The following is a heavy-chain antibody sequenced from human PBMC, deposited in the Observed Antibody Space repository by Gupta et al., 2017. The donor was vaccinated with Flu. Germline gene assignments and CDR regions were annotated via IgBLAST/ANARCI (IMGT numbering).Heavy chain of an antibody. CDR1: GYTFTANY. Sequence: QVHLVQSGAEGKKPGASVRVSSKASGYTFTANYIPWVRQSPGQGLEWMGCINPNSGGTNYAQKLQGRVTMPRDTSINTAYMDLRKLTSDDTAIYYCARDNFWSMIGTGGMDVWGHGTTVTVSS. CDR2: INPNSGGT. V-gene: IGHV1-2*02. J-gene: IGHJ6*02. D-gene: IGHD2-8*02. CDR3: ARDNFWSMIGTGGMDV.